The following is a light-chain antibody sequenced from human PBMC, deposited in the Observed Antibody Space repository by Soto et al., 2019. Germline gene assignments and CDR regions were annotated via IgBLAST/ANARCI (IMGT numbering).Light chain of an antibody. Sequence: QSALTQPASVSGSPGKSITISCTGTSRDVGGYNYVSWYQQHPGKAPKLMIYDVSNRPSGVSNRVSGSKSGNTASLTISGLQGEDASDYYCSSYTSSSTLVVFGGGTKLTVL. J-gene: IGLJ2*01. CDR2: DVS. V-gene: IGLV2-14*01. CDR1: SRDVGGYNY. CDR3: SSYTSSSTLVV.